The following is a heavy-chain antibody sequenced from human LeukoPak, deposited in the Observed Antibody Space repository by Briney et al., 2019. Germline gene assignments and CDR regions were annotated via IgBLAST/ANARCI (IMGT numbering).Heavy chain of an antibody. Sequence: GGSLRLSCVVSGISLSNYAMTWVRQAPGKGLVWVSRINSDGSSTTYADSVKGRFTISRDNAKNTLYLQMNSLRAEDTAVYYCARDMYSMSSARGAYWGQGTLVTVSS. D-gene: IGHD6-6*01. J-gene: IGHJ4*02. CDR1: GISLSNYA. CDR2: INSDGSST. CDR3: ARDMYSMSSARGAY. V-gene: IGHV3-74*01.